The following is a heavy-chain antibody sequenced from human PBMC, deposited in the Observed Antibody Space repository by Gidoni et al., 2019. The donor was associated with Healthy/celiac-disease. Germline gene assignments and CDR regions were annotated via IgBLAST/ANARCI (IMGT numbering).Heavy chain of an antibody. J-gene: IGHJ4*02. V-gene: IGHV3-48*02. Sequence: EVQLVESGGGLVQPGGSLRLSCAASGFTFSSYRMNWVRQAPGKGLEWVSYISRSSSTIYYADSVKGRFTISRDNAKNSLYLQMNSLRDEDTAVYYCAREAFRTLIVVVPPALDYWGQGTLVTVSS. CDR2: ISRSSSTI. CDR1: GFTFSSYR. D-gene: IGHD2-2*01. CDR3: AREAFRTLIVVVPPALDY.